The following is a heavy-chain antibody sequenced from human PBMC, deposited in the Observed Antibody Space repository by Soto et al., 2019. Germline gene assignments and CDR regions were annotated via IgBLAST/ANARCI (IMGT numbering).Heavy chain of an antibody. CDR3: ARSNYEVFENPSILNWFDP. CDR2: IIPIFGTA. D-gene: IGHD4-4*01. J-gene: IGHJ5*02. Sequence: ASVKVSCKASGGTFSSYAISWVRQAPGQGLEWMGGIIPIFGTANYAQKFQGRVTITADESTSTAYMELSSLRSEDTAVYYCARSNYEVFENPSILNWFDPWGQGTLVTVSS. CDR1: GGTFSSYA. V-gene: IGHV1-69*13.